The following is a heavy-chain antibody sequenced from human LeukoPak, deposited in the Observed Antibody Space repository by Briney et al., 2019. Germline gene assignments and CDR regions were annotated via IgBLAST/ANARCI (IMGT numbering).Heavy chain of an antibody. V-gene: IGHV3-48*03. Sequence: GGSLRLSCAASGFTFSSYEMNWVRQAPGKGLEWLSYISSSGTTIKYADSVKGRFTISRDNAKNSLYLQVNSLRVEDTAVYYCARIMITVTTSDYWGQGTLVTVSS. J-gene: IGHJ4*02. CDR3: ARIMITVTTSDY. D-gene: IGHD4-17*01. CDR2: ISSSGTTI. CDR1: GFTFSSYE.